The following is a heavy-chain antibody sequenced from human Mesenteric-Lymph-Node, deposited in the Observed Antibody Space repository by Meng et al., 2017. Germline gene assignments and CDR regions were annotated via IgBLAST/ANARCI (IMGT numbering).Heavy chain of an antibody. CDR3: ARDRTRTIGNAFDI. Sequence: GESLKISCVASGFTFSTNWMTWVRQAPGKGLEWVASIKQDGREKYFVDSVKGRFTISRDNAKNSLYLQMNTLRAEDTAVYFCARDRTRTIGNAFDIWGQGTMVTVSS. CDR2: IKQDGREK. J-gene: IGHJ3*02. D-gene: IGHD2-8*01. V-gene: IGHV3-7*01. CDR1: GFTFSTNW.